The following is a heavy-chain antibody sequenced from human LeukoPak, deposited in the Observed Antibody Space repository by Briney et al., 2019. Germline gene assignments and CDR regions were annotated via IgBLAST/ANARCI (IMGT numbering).Heavy chain of an antibody. CDR2: IYYSGST. V-gene: IGHV4-31*03. D-gene: IGHD4-17*01. CDR1: GGSISSGGYY. J-gene: IGHJ3*02. CDR3: ARDRVTVNTFDI. Sequence: SETLSLTCTVSGGSISSGGYYWSWIRQHPGKGLEWIGYIYYSGSTYYNPSLKSRVTMSVDTSKNQFSLKLSSVTAADTAVYYCARDRVTVNTFDIWGQGTMVTVSS.